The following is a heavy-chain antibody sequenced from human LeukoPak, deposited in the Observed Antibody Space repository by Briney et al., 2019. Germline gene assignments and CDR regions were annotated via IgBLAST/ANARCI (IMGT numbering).Heavy chain of an antibody. J-gene: IGHJ4*02. Sequence: ASVKVSCKASGGTFSSYAISWVRQAPGQGLEWMGRIIPILGIANYAQKFQGRVTITADKSTSTAYMELSSLRSEDTAVYYCASAAVAGNANYWGQGTLVTVSS. CDR1: GGTFSSYA. CDR3: ASAAVAGNANY. CDR2: IIPILGIA. V-gene: IGHV1-69*04. D-gene: IGHD6-19*01.